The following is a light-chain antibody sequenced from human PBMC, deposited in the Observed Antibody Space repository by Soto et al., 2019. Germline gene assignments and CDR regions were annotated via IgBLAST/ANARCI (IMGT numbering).Light chain of an antibody. CDR3: HQYDNWPKT. J-gene: IGKJ5*01. V-gene: IGKV3-15*01. CDR2: GAS. CDR1: QSVSSN. Sequence: EVVVTHSPATLSVSPWERATLSCRASQSVSSNLAWYQQKPGQAPRLLIYGASTRATGIPARFSGSGSGTEFTLTISSLQSEDFAVYYCHQYDNWPKTFGQGTRLEIK.